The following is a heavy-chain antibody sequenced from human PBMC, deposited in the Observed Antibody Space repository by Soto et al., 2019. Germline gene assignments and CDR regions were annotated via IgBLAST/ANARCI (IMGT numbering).Heavy chain of an antibody. CDR3: ARDIATGYSSGWYYYYGMDV. CDR1: GYTFTGYY. J-gene: IGHJ6*02. D-gene: IGHD6-19*01. CDR2: INPNSGGT. V-gene: IGHV1-2*04. Sequence: ASVKVSCKASGYTFTGYYMHWVRQAPGQGLEWMGWINPNSGGTNYAQKFQGWVTMTRDTSISTAYMELSRLRSDDTAVYYCARDIATGYSSGWYYYYGMDVWGQGTTVTVSS.